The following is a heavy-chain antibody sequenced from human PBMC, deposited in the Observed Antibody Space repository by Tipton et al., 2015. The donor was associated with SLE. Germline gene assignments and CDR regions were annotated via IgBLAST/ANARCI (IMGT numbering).Heavy chain of an antibody. CDR1: GYRFTSYW. V-gene: IGHV5-51*03. Sequence: QLVQSGAEGKKPGESLKISCKGSGYRFTSYWIGWVRQMPGKGLEWMGIIYPGDSDTRYSPSFQGRVTISADKSISTAYLQCSSPKGSPPATYHSAVEHSGTRRPLDPSGRGAPVSASS. J-gene: IGHJ2*01. CDR2: IYPGDSDT. CDR3: AVEHSGTRRPLDP. D-gene: IGHD1-26*01.